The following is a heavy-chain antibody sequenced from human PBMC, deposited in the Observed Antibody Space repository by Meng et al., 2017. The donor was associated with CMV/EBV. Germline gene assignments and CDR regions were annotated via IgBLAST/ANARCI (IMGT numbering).Heavy chain of an antibody. CDR1: GYTFTSYY. V-gene: IGHV1-46*01. D-gene: IGHD3-3*01. CDR3: ARAGGYDFWSGKPKYGMDV. J-gene: IGHJ6*02. Sequence: ASVKVSCKASGYTFTSYYMHWVRQGPGQGLEWMGIINPSGGSTSYAQKFQGRVTMTRDTSTSTVYMELSSLRSEDTAVYYCARAGGYDFWSGKPKYGMDVWGQGTTVTVSS. CDR2: INPSGGST.